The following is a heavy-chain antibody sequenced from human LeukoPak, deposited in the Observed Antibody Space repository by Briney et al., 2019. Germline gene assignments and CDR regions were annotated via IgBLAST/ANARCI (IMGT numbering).Heavy chain of an antibody. J-gene: IGHJ4*02. CDR2: FNPSSGST. CDR3: ARGGNSGYDPSDY. Sequence: ASVKVSCKASGYTFTSYYMYWVRQAPGQGPEWMGIFNPSSGSTNYAQKFQGRVNMTRDTSTSTVYMELSSLRSEDTAVYYCARGGNSGYDPSDYWGQGTLVTVSS. V-gene: IGHV1-46*03. CDR1: GYTFTSYY. D-gene: IGHD5-12*01.